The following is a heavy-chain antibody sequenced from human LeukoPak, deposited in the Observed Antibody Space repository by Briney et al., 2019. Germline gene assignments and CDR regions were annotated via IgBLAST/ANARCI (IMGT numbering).Heavy chain of an antibody. V-gene: IGHV3-15*01. Sequence: GGSLSLSCAASGFTFSNAWMSWVRQAPGKGLEWVGRIKSKTDGGTTDYAAPVKGRFTISRDDSKNTLYLQMNSLKTEDTAVYYCTTEGAPYYDILPGAFDIWGQGTMVTVSS. D-gene: IGHD3-9*01. CDR2: IKSKTDGGTT. CDR3: TTEGAPYYDILPGAFDI. CDR1: GFTFSNAW. J-gene: IGHJ3*02.